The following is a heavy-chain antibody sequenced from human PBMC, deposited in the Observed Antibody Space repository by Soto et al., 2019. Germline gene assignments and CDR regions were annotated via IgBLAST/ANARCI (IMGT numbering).Heavy chain of an antibody. J-gene: IGHJ4*02. Sequence: AAVKVSCKASGYTFTSYGISWVRQAPGQGLEWMGWISAYNGNTNYAQKLQGRVTMTTDTSTSTAYMELRSLRSDDTAVYYCARGGGVGATPLKRAFDYWGQGTMVTVSS. D-gene: IGHD1-26*01. CDR3: ARGGGVGATPLKRAFDY. CDR1: GYTFTSYG. V-gene: IGHV1-18*01. CDR2: ISAYNGNT.